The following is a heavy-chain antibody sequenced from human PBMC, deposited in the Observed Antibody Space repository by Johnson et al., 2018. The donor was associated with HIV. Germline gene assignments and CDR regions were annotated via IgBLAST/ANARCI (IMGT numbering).Heavy chain of an antibody. CDR1: GFTVSTND. CDR2: IYSGDST. Sequence: VQLVESGGGVVQPGGSLRLSCAASGFTVSTNDINWVRQAPGKGLEWVAIIYSGDSTYYADSVKGRFTISRDNSKNTLYLQMNSLRAEDTAVYYCARASDAFDIWGQGTMVTVSS. CDR3: ARASDAFDI. V-gene: IGHV3-66*01. J-gene: IGHJ3*02.